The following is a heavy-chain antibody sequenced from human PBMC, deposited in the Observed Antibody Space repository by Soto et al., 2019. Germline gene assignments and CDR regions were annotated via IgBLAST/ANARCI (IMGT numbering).Heavy chain of an antibody. V-gene: IGHV3-30*03. CDR1: GFTFRNFG. CDR2: ISHDGSQE. J-gene: IGHJ4*02. CDR3: ARDREEKARSWPAY. D-gene: IGHD1-26*01. Sequence: QVQLVESGGGVVQRGRSLRLSCAASGFTFRNFGMNWVRQAPGKGLEWVAVISHDGSQEHYRDSVKGRFTISRDNSKNTLYVQMSSLRADDTGVYYCARDREEKARSWPAYWGQGTLVIVSS.